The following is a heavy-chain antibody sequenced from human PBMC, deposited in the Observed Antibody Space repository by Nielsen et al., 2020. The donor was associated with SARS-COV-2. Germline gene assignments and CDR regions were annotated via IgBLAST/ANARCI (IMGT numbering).Heavy chain of an antibody. CDR2: IYYSGGT. D-gene: IGHD1-26*01. CDR1: GGSIASGGYY. V-gene: IGHV4-31*11. Sequence: SETLSLTCAVSGGSIASGGYYWAWIRQRPGKGLEWIGYIYYSGGTYYNPSLQSRLSISRDTSKNQFSLKLTSVTAADTAMYYCAREDNGGGSYYDHWGQGTLVTVSS. CDR3: AREDNGGGSYYDH. J-gene: IGHJ4*02.